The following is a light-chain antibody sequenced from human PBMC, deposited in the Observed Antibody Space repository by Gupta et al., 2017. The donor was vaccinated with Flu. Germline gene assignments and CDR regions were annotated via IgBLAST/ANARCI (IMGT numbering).Light chain of an antibody. CDR3: QVWDTDSDHPV. CDR1: NIGSKS. J-gene: IGLJ2*01. CDR2: DDS. V-gene: IGLV3-21*02. Sequence: SYVLTQPPSVSVAPGQTARITCGGNNIGSKSVHWYQRQPGQAPVLVVYDDSGRPSGIPERFSGSNSGNTATLTISRVEAGDEADYYCQVWDTDSDHPVFGGGIKLAVL.